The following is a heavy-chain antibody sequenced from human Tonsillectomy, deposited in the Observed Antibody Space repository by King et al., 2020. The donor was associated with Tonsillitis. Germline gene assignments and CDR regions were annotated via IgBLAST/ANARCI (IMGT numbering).Heavy chain of an antibody. D-gene: IGHD3-22*01. Sequence: VQLVESGGGVVQPGRSLRLSCAASGFTFSTYAMHWVRQAPGKGLEWVAVISYDGSNKYYADSVKGRFTISRDNSKNTLYLQMNSLRAEDTAVYYCASAYYYDSSCYIYYYYGMDVWGQGTTVTVSS. V-gene: IGHV3-30*04. CDR1: GFTFSTYA. CDR3: ASAYYYDSSCYIYYYYGMDV. J-gene: IGHJ6*02. CDR2: ISYDGSNK.